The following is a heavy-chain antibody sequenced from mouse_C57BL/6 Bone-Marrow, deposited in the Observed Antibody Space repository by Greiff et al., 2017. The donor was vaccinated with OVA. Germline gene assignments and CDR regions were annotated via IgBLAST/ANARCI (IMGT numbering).Heavy chain of an antibody. J-gene: IGHJ2*01. CDR2: INYDGSST. CDR3: ARELYGNFYYFDY. V-gene: IGHV5-16*01. Sequence: EVQLVESEGGLVQPGSSMKLSCTASGFTFSDYYMAWVRQVPEKGLEWVANINYDGSSTYYLDSLKSRFIISRDNAKNILYLQMSSLKSEDTATYYCARELYGNFYYFDYWGQGTTLTVSS. CDR1: GFTFSDYY. D-gene: IGHD2-1*01.